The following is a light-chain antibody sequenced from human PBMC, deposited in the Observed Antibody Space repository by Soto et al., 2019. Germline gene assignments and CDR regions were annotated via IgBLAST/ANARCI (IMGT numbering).Light chain of an antibody. J-gene: IGLJ1*01. CDR1: SXXIXXXXX. CDR3: TSYTITSPYV. Sequence: QSVLTQPASMSGSPGQSITISCTGSSXXIXXXXXXXXXXXXXXXXXXXXXYEATKRPSGVSYRFSGSKSGNTASLTISGLQAEDEADYYCTSYTITSPYVFGTGTKVTVL. V-gene: IGLV2-14*01. CDR2: EAT.